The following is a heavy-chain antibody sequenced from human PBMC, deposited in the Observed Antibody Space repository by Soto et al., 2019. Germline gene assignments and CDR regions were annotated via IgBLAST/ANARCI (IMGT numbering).Heavy chain of an antibody. CDR2: IFSNDEK. J-gene: IGHJ4*02. Sequence: ESGPTLVNPTETLTLTCTVSGFPLSNTRVGVSWIRQPPGKALEWLAHIFSNDEKFYSTSMKGRLTVSKDTSKSQVVLTMTNVDPVDTATYYCALITSRGSSPVKWGQGALVTVSS. D-gene: IGHD6-13*01. CDR3: ALITSRGSSPVK. V-gene: IGHV2-26*01. CDR1: GFPLSNTRVG.